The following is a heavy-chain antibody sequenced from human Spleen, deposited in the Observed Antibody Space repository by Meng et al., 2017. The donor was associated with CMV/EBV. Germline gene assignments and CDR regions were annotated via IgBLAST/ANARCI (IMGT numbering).Heavy chain of an antibody. CDR1: ANTFRHYG. Sequence: SVKVSCKASANTFRHYGLSWVRQAPGQGLEWMGSFIPILNTAEYARKFQGRVTITADKSSTTTHLELSSLTSGDTAVYYCARSPSILVGHSEIDLWGQGTLVTVSS. J-gene: IGHJ5*02. D-gene: IGHD3-22*01. V-gene: IGHV1-69*10. CDR3: ARSPSILVGHSEIDL. CDR2: FIPILNTA.